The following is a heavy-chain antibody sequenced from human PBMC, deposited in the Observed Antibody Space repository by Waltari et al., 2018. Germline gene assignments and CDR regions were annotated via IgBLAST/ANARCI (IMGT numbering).Heavy chain of an antibody. J-gene: IGHJ6*03. V-gene: IGHV3-53*01. Sequence: QAPGKGLEWVSVIYSGGSTYYADSVKGRFTISRDNSKNTLYLQMNSLRAEDTAVYYCARSTYTVVTLYYYYYMDVWGKGTTVTVSS. CDR3: ARSTYTVVTLYYYYYMDV. D-gene: IGHD2-15*01. CDR2: IYSGGST.